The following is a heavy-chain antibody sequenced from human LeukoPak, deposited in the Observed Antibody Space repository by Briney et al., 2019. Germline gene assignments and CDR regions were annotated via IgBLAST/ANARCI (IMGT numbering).Heavy chain of an antibody. Sequence: SETLFLTCTVSGGSMSSGGYYWSWIRQHPGKGLEWIGCIYYSGTTYYHPSLTSRVAISVDTSKNQFSLKLSSVTAADTAVYYCARSGTVTTWNYWGQGTLVTVSS. CDR2: IYYSGTT. CDR3: ARSGTVTTWNY. J-gene: IGHJ4*02. D-gene: IGHD4-17*01. CDR1: GGSMSSGGYY. V-gene: IGHV4-31*03.